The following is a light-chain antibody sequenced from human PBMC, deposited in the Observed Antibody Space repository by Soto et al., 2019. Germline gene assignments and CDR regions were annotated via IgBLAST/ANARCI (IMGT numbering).Light chain of an antibody. CDR2: DVS. CDR1: SSDVGGYNY. Sequence: QSVLTQPASVSGSPGQSITISCTGTSSDVGGYNYVSWYQQHPGKAPKLMIYDVSNRPSGVSNRFSGSKSGNTASLAIPGPRAEDGAVYYCSSNTSSSTPYGVFGGGTQLDVL. V-gene: IGLV2-14*01. J-gene: IGLJ2*01. CDR3: SSNTSSSTPYGV.